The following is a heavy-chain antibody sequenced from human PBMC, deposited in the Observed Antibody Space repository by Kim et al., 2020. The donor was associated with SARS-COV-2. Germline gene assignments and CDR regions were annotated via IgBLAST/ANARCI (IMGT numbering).Heavy chain of an antibody. CDR3: ARATTYYYDSSGYYYYYGMDV. D-gene: IGHD3-22*01. Sequence: SETLSLTCTVSGGSISSYYWSWIRQPPGKGLEWIGYIYYSGSTNYNPSLKSRVTISVDTSKNQFSLKLSSVTAADTAVYYCARATTYYYDSSGYYYYYGMDVWGQGTTVTVSS. CDR2: IYYSGST. J-gene: IGHJ6*02. CDR1: GGSISSYY. V-gene: IGHV4-59*13.